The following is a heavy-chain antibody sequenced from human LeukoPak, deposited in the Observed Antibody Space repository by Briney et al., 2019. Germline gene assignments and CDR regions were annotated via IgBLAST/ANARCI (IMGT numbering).Heavy chain of an antibody. V-gene: IGHV3-53*01. CDR2: IYSGGST. CDR3: TRGGGGSFPHY. D-gene: IGHD2-21*01. CDR1: GFTVSSNF. Sequence: QPGGSLRLSCAASGFTVSSNFLSWVRQPPGKGLEWVSDIYSGGSTYYADSVKGRFTISRDNSKNTLYLQMNSLRAEDTAVYYCTRGGGGSFPHYWGQGTLVTVSS. J-gene: IGHJ4*02.